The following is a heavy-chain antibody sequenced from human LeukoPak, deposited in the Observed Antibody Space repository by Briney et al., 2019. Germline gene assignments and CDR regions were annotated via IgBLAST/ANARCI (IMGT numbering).Heavy chain of an antibody. CDR3: AKEDVVVITIRYFQH. V-gene: IGHV3-30*18. D-gene: IGHD3-22*01. CDR2: ISYDGSNK. CDR1: GFTFSSYG. J-gene: IGHJ1*01. Sequence: GGSLRLSCAASGFTFSSYGMHWVGKAQGKGLEGVAVISYDGSNKYYADSVKGRFTISRDNSKNTLYLQMNSLRTEDTAIYYCAKEDVVVITIRYFQHWGQGTLVTVSS.